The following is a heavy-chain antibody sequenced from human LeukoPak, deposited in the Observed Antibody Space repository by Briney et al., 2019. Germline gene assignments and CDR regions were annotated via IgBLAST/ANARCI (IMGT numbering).Heavy chain of an antibody. D-gene: IGHD3-3*01. V-gene: IGHV4-39*07. J-gene: IGHJ5*02. CDR3: VRTAGRITIFGVATAGWFDP. CDR1: GGSISSSSST. Sequence: SETLSLTCTVSGGSISSSSSTWGWIRQSPEKGLEWIGRIFYSEGTYKNPSLMSRVTLSVDTSQNQFSLQLSSVTAADTAVYYCVRTAGRITIFGVATAGWFDPWGQGTLVTVSS. CDR2: IFYSEGT.